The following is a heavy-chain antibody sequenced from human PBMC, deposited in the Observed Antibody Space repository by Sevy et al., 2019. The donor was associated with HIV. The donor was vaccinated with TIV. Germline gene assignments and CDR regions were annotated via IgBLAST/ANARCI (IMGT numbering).Heavy chain of an antibody. V-gene: IGHV4-39*01. J-gene: IGHJ4*02. CDR3: ARGRITFFDD. CDR1: GGPISTCTNF. D-gene: IGHD3-16*01. Sequence: SETLSLTCIVSGGPISTCTNFWGWIRQLPGKGLEWIGSIYCGGSTYYNPSLKSRVAISVDTSKNQFSLKVNSVSAADTAVYYCARGRITFFDDWGQGALVTVSS. CDR2: IYCGGST.